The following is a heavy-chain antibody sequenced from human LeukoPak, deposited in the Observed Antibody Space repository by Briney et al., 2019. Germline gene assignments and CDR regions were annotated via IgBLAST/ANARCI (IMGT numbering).Heavy chain of an antibody. V-gene: IGHV3-15*01. CDR1: GFPFSDVW. CDR3: TTDWYYYDSSGYYPIF. Sequence: GGSLILSCAASGFPFSDVWMSWVRQAPGKGLEWVGRIKSKTDGGTADYAAPVKGRFTFSRDDSKNTLYLQMNSLNTEDTAVYYCTTDWYYYDSSGYYPIFWGQGTLVTVSS. D-gene: IGHD3-22*01. CDR2: IKSKTDGGTA. J-gene: IGHJ4*02.